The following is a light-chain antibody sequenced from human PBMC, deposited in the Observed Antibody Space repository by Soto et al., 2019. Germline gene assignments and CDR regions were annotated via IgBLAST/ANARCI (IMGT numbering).Light chain of an antibody. Sequence: IVLTQSPGTLFLSPGEGATLSCTASQNIGTYLAWYRQKPGQAPSLLIFGASTRANGVPDRFSGSGSRTDFTLTISRLDPDDFAVYYCHQYGTSPRWTFGQGTKVDIK. J-gene: IGKJ1*01. CDR1: QNIGTY. CDR2: GAS. V-gene: IGKV3-20*01. CDR3: HQYGTSPRWT.